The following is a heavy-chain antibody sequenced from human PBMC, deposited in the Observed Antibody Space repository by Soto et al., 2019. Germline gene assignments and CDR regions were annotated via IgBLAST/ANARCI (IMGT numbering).Heavy chain of an antibody. CDR3: ASEAIGGATPTIC. Sequence: QVQLVESGGGVVQPGRSLRLSCAASGFTFSSYAMHWVRQAPGKGLEWVAVISYDGSNKYYADSVKGRFTISRDNSKNTLYLKMTTLRAEDTDVYYCASEAIGGATPTICWGQGTLVTFSS. D-gene: IGHD1-26*01. J-gene: IGHJ4*02. CDR2: ISYDGSNK. CDR1: GFTFSSYA. V-gene: IGHV3-30-3*01.